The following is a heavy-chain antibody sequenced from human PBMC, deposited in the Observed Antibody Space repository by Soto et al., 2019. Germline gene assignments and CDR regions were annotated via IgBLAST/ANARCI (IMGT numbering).Heavy chain of an antibody. CDR1: GGSISSSSYY. J-gene: IGHJ4*02. Sequence: SETLSLTCTVSGGSISSSSYYWGWIRQPPGKGLEWIGSIYYSGSTYYNPSLKSRVTISVDTSKNQFSLKLSSVTAADTAVYYCARQFRYSSSSCDYWGQGTLVTVSS. D-gene: IGHD6-6*01. V-gene: IGHV4-39*01. CDR2: IYYSGST. CDR3: ARQFRYSSSSCDY.